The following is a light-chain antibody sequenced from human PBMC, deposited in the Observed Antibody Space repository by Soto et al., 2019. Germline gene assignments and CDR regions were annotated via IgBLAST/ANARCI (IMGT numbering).Light chain of an antibody. CDR3: MIWPSNAVV. CDR1: SDINVGSYN. CDR2: YYSDSDK. J-gene: IGLJ3*02. Sequence: QSVLTQPPSSSASPGESARLTCTLPSDINVGSYNIYWYQQKPGSPPTYLLYYYSDSDKGQGSGVPSRFSGSKDASANTGILLISGLQSEDEADYYCMIWPSNAVVFGGGTKLTVL. V-gene: IGLV5-37*01.